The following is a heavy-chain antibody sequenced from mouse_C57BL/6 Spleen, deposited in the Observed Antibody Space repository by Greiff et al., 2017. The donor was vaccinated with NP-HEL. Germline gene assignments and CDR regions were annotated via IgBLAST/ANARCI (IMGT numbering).Heavy chain of an antibody. CDR2: ISSGGSYT. CDR1: GFTFSSYG. J-gene: IGHJ2*01. D-gene: IGHD4-1*01. V-gene: IGHV5-6*01. CDR3: ARHEAGTDY. Sequence: EVMLVESGGDLVKPGGSLKLSCAASGFTFSSYGMSWVRQTPDKRLEWVATISSGGSYTYYPDSVKGRFTISRDNAKNTLYLQMSSLKSEDTAMYYCARHEAGTDYWGQGTTLTVSS.